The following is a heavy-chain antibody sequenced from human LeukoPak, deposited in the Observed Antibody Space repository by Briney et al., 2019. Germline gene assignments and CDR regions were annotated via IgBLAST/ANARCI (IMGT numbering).Heavy chain of an antibody. CDR2: IYYSGST. CDR1: GGSISSSSYY. V-gene: IGHV4-39*01. D-gene: IGHD3-9*01. Sequence: SETLSLTCTVSGGSISSSSYYWGWIRQPPGKGLEWIGSIYYSGSTYYNPSLKSRVTISVDTSKNQFSLKLSSVTAADTAVYYCARHIHVLRYFDWLAYNWFDPLGPGNPGHRLL. J-gene: IGHJ5*02. CDR3: ARHIHVLRYFDWLAYNWFDP.